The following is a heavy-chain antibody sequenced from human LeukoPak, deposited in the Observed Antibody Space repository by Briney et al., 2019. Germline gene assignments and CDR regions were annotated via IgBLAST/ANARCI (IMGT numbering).Heavy chain of an antibody. CDR1: GFSLSTSGMC. Sequence: SGPALVKPTQTLTLTCTFSGFSLSTSGMCVSWIRQPPGKALEWLALIDWDDDKYYSTSLKTRLTISKDTSKNQVVLAMTNMDPVDTATYYCARLRGYSSYFDYWGQGTLVTVSS. J-gene: IGHJ4*02. CDR2: IDWDDDK. CDR3: ARLRGYSSYFDY. D-gene: IGHD5-18*01. V-gene: IGHV2-70*01.